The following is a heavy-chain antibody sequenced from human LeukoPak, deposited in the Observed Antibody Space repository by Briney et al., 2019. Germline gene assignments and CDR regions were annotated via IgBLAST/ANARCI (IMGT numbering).Heavy chain of an antibody. CDR1: GDSIIGYY. D-gene: IGHD1-7*01. Sequence: SETLSLTCSVSGDSIIGYYWGWIRQPPGKGLEWIGNIYYTGNTYYNSSLKSRVAISLDTSKNQFSLKLSSVTAADTAVYYCARGSLAPRYPWNYFHYYYYMDVWGRGTTVTVSS. CDR2: IYYTGNT. CDR3: ARGSLAPRYPWNYFHYYYYMDV. V-gene: IGHV4-39*07. J-gene: IGHJ6*03.